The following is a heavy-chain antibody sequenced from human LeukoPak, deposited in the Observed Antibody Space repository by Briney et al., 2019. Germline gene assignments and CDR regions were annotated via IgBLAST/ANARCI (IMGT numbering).Heavy chain of an antibody. Sequence: GGSLRLSCAASRFSGFVFSNAWMYWVRQAPGKGLEWVSSISSSSSYIYYADSVKGRFTISRDNAKNSLYLQMNSLRAEDTAVYYCARDEGIAAYFDYWGQGTLVTVSS. J-gene: IGHJ4*02. CDR2: ISSSSSYI. V-gene: IGHV3-21*01. CDR3: ARDEGIAAYFDY. D-gene: IGHD6-13*01. CDR1: RFSGFVFSNAW.